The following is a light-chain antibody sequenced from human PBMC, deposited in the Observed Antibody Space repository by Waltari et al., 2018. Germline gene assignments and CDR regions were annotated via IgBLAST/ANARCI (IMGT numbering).Light chain of an antibody. CDR1: QSITNY. J-gene: IGKJ1*01. CDR3: QQYGGSPLWT. Sequence: EIVLTQSPATLSLSPGERATLSCRASQSITNYLAWYQQKPGQAPRLLIYGASTRAPGIPDRFSGSGSGTDFTLTISRLEPEDFAMYYCQQYGGSPLWTFGQGTKVEIK. CDR2: GAS. V-gene: IGKV3-20*01.